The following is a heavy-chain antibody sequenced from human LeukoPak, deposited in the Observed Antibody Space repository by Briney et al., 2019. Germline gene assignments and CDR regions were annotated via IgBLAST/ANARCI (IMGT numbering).Heavy chain of an antibody. V-gene: IGHV5-51*01. Sequence: GESLKISCKGSGYRFTSYWIGWVRQMPGKGLEWMGIIYPGDSDTRYSPSFQGQVTISADKSISTAYLQWSSLKASDTAMYYCARHGSNLATYYDFWSGYLNWFDPWGQGTLVTVSS. CDR1: GYRFTSYW. CDR3: ARHGSNLATYYDFWSGYLNWFDP. CDR2: IYPGDSDT. J-gene: IGHJ5*02. D-gene: IGHD3-3*01.